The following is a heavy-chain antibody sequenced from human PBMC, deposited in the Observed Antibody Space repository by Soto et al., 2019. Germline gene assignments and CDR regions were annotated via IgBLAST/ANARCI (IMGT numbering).Heavy chain of an antibody. CDR2: IYWDDTK. Sequence: QITLKESGPTLVKPTQTLTLTCTFSGFSLPTDIVGVGWIRQPPGKALELLAVIYWDDTKTYRPSLKSRLTITKETAKNQVALTMTDMDPVDTATYYCAHANGGRSLYWGQGTLVTVSS. CDR1: GFSLPTDIVG. V-gene: IGHV2-5*02. J-gene: IGHJ4*02. CDR3: AHANGGRSLY. D-gene: IGHD1-26*01.